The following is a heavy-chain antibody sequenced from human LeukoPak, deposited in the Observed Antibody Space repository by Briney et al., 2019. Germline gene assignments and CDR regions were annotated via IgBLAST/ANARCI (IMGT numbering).Heavy chain of an antibody. J-gene: IGHJ4*01. CDR1: SGSFSSSSYF. CDR2: INYSGTT. CDR3: ARLRGGVQLWGD. D-gene: IGHD3-10*01. V-gene: IGHV4-39*02. Sequence: PSETLSLTCSVSSGSFSSSSYFCGWIRQSPGMGLEWIATINYSGTTYYNPSLKSRVTTSVDTSRNHFSLKLTSVTAADTAVYYCARLRGGVQLWGDWGQGALVTVSS.